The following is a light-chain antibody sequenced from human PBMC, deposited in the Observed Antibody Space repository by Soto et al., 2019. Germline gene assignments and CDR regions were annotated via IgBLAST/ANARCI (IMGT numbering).Light chain of an antibody. CDR3: QQTYSMPLT. CDR2: AAS. J-gene: IGKJ2*01. Sequence: DVQMTQSPSSLSASVGARVTITCRASQNIASFLNWYQQRPGTAPKLLIYAASNLESGVPSRFSGRGSATDFTLSISSLQPEDFATNFCQQTYSMPLTFGQGTKLEMK. CDR1: QNIASF. V-gene: IGKV1-39*01.